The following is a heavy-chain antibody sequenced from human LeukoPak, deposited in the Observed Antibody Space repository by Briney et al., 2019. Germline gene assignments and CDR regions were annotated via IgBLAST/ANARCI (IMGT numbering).Heavy chain of an antibody. D-gene: IGHD1-1*01. V-gene: IGHV3-23*01. Sequence: PGGSLRLSCAVSGFTFSSYAMSWVRQAPGKGLEWVSAISGSGGSTYYADSVKGRFTISRDNSKNTLYLQMNSLRAEDTAVYYCAKRERRGYYYGMDVWGQGTTVTVSS. CDR2: ISGSGGST. CDR1: GFTFSSYA. J-gene: IGHJ6*02. CDR3: AKRERRGYYYGMDV.